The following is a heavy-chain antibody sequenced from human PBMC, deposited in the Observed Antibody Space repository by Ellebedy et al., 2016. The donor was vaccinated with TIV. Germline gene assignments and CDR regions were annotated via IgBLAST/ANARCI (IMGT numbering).Heavy chain of an antibody. Sequence: GESLKISCAASGFTFSTYGMHWVRQTPGKGLEWVSVIYSSGTTYYADSVKGRFTISRDNFKSTLYLQMNSLRAEDTAVYYCARHLTTMVRGVQYFQHWGQGTLVIVSS. V-gene: IGHV3-66*04. D-gene: IGHD3-10*01. CDR3: ARHLTTMVRGVQYFQH. J-gene: IGHJ1*01. CDR2: IYSSGTT. CDR1: GFTFSTYG.